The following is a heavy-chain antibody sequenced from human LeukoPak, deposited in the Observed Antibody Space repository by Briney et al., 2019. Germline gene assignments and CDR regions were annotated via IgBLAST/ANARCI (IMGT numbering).Heavy chain of an antibody. CDR2: ISYDGSNK. CDR1: GFXFSNYW. CDR3: AKEGRWLQLGGAFDI. Sequence: GGSLRLSCAVSGFXFSNYWIHWVRQAPGKGLEWVAVISYDGSNKYYADSVKGRFTISRDNSKNTLYLQMNSLRAEDTAVYYCAKEGRWLQLGGAFDIWGQGTMVTVSS. J-gene: IGHJ3*02. V-gene: IGHV3-30*18. D-gene: IGHD5-24*01.